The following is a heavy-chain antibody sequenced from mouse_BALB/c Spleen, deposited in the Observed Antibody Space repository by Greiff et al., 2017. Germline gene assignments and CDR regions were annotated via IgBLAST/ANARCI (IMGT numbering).Heavy chain of an antibody. V-gene: IGHV5-9-4*01. J-gene: IGHJ2*01. CDR1: GFTFSSYA. CDR3: ASDGNYYFDY. Sequence: DVMLVESGGGLVKPGGSLKLSCAASGFTFSSYAMSWVRQSPEKRLEWVAEISSGGSYTYYPDTVTGRFTISRDNAKNTLYLEMSSLRSEDTAMYYCASDGNYYFDYWGQGTTRTVSS. D-gene: IGHD2-1*01. CDR2: ISSGGSYT.